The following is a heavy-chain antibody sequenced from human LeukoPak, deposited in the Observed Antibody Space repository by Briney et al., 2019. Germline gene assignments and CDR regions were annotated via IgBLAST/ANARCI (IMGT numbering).Heavy chain of an antibody. J-gene: IGHJ4*02. V-gene: IGHV3-13*01. CDR1: GFTFSSYD. CDR2: IGTAGDT. CDR3: ARGTGIGAVDY. D-gene: IGHD1-14*01. Sequence: EGSLRLSCAASGFTFSSYDMHWVRQATGKGLEWVSAIGTAGDTYYPGSVKGRFTISRENAKNSLYLQMNSLRAGDTAVYYCARGTGIGAVDYWGQGTLVTVSS.